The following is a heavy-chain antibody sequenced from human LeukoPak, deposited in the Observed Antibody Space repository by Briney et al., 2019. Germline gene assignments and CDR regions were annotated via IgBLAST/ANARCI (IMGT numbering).Heavy chain of an antibody. CDR1: GFTFTTYW. CDR3: AKGFGGDSGYDSDP. Sequence: GGSLRLSCAASGFTFTTYWMSWVRQAPGKGLEWVAFIRYDGSNKYYADSVKGRFTISRDNSKNTLYLQMNSLRAEDTAVYYCAKGFGGDSGYDSDPWGQGTLVTVSS. V-gene: IGHV3-30*02. CDR2: IRYDGSNK. J-gene: IGHJ5*02. D-gene: IGHD5-12*01.